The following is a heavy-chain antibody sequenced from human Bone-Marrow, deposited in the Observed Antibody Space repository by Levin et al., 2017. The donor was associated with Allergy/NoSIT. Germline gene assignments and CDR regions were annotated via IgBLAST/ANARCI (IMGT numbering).Heavy chain of an antibody. V-gene: IGHV1-2*06. J-gene: IGHJ4*02. CDR3: ARSTITGTGTFDF. Sequence: ASVKVSCKASGYTFTDYYMHWVRQAPGQGLEWMGRIHPNSGGTNYAQRFQGRVSMTRDTSIRTAYMELSRLTSDDTAIYYCARSTITGTGTFDFWGRGSLVTVSS. D-gene: IGHD1-20*01. CDR2: IHPNSGGT. CDR1: GYTFTDYY.